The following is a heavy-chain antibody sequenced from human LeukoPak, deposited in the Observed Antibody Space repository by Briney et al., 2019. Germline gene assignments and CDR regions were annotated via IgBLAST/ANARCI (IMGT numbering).Heavy chain of an antibody. J-gene: IGHJ2*01. CDR2: ISGSGGST. V-gene: IGHV3-23*01. D-gene: IGHD2-2*01. CDR1: GFTFSSYA. Sequence: GGSLRLSCAASGFTFSSYAMSWVRQAPGKGLEWVSAISGSGGSTYYADSVKGRFTISRDNSKNTLYLQMNSLRAEDTAVYYCAKAGIVVVPAATLGYFDLWGRGTLVTVSS. CDR3: AKAGIVVVPAATLGYFDL.